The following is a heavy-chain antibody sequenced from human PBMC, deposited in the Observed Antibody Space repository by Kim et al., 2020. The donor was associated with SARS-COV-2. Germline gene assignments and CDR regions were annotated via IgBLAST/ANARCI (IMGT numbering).Heavy chain of an antibody. D-gene: IGHD4-17*01. CDR1: GFTFSSYW. CDR2: IKQDGSEK. V-gene: IGHV3-7*01. Sequence: GGSLRLSCAASGFTFSSYWMSWVRQAPGKGLEWVANIKQDGSEKYYVDSVKGRFTISRDNAKNSLYLQMNSLRAEDTAVYYCARDRFMTTVTTPEYWGQGTLVTVSS. CDR3: ARDRFMTTVTTPEY. J-gene: IGHJ4*02.